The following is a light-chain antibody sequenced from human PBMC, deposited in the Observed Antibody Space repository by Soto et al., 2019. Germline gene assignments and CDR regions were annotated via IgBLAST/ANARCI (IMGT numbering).Light chain of an antibody. CDR2: DAS. V-gene: IGKV3-20*01. CDR1: QSVSSYS. CDR3: QQFSSYPLT. Sequence: IVLTQSPGTLSLSPGERATLSCRASQSVSSYSLAWYQQKPGQAPRLLIYDASSRATGIPDRFSGGGSGTDFTLTISRLEPEDFAVYYCQQFSSYPLTFGGGTKVDIK. J-gene: IGKJ4*01.